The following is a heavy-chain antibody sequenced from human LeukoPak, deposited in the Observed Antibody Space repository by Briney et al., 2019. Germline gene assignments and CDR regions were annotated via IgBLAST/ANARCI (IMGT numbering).Heavy chain of an antibody. CDR1: GYTLTELS. Sequence: ASVKVSCKVSGYTLTELSMHWVRQAPGKGLEWMGGFDPEDGETIYAQKFQGRVTMTEDTSTDTAYMELSSLRSEDTAVYYCATGGGVMEYNWFDPWGQGTLVTVSS. CDR2: FDPEDGET. V-gene: IGHV1-24*01. CDR3: ATGGGVMEYNWFDP. D-gene: IGHD3-16*01. J-gene: IGHJ5*02.